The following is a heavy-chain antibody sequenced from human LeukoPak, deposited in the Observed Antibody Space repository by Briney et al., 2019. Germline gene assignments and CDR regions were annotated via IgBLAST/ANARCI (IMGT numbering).Heavy chain of an antibody. V-gene: IGHV3-7*01. CDR2: IKQDGSET. Sequence: GGSLRLSCAASVFTFSNYWMSWVRQAQGKGLEWVANIKQDGSETYYVDSVKGRFTISRDNARNSVYLQMNSLRGEDTAVYYCARAVFDTIFGVVIWGQGTQVTVSS. D-gene: IGHD3-3*01. CDR1: VFTFSNYW. CDR3: ARAVFDTIFGVVI. J-gene: IGHJ4*02.